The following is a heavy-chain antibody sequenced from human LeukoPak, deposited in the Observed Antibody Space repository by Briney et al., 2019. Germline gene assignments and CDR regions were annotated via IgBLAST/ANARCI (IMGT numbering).Heavy chain of an antibody. V-gene: IGHV4-59*08. CDR1: GGSISSYY. CDR2: IYYSGST. D-gene: IGHD6-13*01. Sequence: SETLSLTCTVSGGSISSYYWSWIRQPPGKGLEWIGYIYYSGSTNYNPSLKSRVTISVDTSKNRFSLKLSSVTAADTAVYYCARHGASIAAAVDYWGQGTLVTVSS. CDR3: ARHGASIAAAVDY. J-gene: IGHJ4*02.